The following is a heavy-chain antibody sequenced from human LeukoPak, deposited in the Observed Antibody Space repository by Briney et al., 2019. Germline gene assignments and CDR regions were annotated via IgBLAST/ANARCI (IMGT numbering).Heavy chain of an antibody. Sequence: GRSLRLSCAASGFTFSSYGMHWVRQAPGKGLEWVAVISYDGSNKYYADSVKGRFTISRDNSKNTLYLQMNSLRAEDTAVYYCAKDCGVRGVIARYYYYGMDVWGQGTTVTVSS. V-gene: IGHV3-30*18. CDR2: ISYDGSNK. CDR1: GFTFSSYG. J-gene: IGHJ6*02. D-gene: IGHD3-10*01. CDR3: AKDCGVRGVIARYYYYGMDV.